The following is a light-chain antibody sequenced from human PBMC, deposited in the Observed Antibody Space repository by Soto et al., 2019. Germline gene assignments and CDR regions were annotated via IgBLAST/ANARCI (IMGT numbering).Light chain of an antibody. V-gene: IGKV1-5*01. CDR3: QQYNTYST. CDR2: DAS. Sequence: DIPMTQSPSTLSASVGDSRTIPFRASQNIRNWLAWYQQKPGKAPNPLIYDASSLKSGVPARFSGSGSGTEFTLTISSLQPDDFATYYCQQYNTYSTFGQGTRLEIK. J-gene: IGKJ5*01. CDR1: QNIRNW.